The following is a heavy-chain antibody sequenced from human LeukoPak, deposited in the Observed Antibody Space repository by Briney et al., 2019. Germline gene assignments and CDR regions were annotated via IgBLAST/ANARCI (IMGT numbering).Heavy chain of an antibody. CDR3: ARNNGMDV. Sequence: GSLRLSCAASGFALSSHWMTWVRQVPGRGPEWVANVNRDGSETYYLDSVKGRFTVSKDNAKNSLYLQMNSLRAEDTALYHCARNNGMDVWGQGTTVIVSS. J-gene: IGHJ6*02. V-gene: IGHV3-7*03. CDR1: GFALSSHW. CDR2: VNRDGSET.